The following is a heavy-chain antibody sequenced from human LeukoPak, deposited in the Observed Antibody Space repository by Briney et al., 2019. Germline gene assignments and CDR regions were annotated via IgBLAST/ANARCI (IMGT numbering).Heavy chain of an antibody. D-gene: IGHD2-15*01. Sequence: PSETLSLTCTVSGGSISSYYWSWIRQPAGKGLEWIGRIYTSGSTNYNPSLKSRVTMSVDTSKNQFSLKLSPVTAADTAVYYCGMVAATRGSYGMDVWGQGTTVTVSS. CDR2: IYTSGST. J-gene: IGHJ6*02. V-gene: IGHV4-4*07. CDR1: GGSISSYY. CDR3: GMVAATRGSYGMDV.